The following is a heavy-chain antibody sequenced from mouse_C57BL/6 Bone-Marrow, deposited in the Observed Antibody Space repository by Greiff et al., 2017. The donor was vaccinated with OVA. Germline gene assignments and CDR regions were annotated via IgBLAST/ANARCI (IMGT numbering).Heavy chain of an antibody. CDR3: ARHNYYGSSPFDY. D-gene: IGHD1-1*01. V-gene: IGHV5-6*01. J-gene: IGHJ2*01. CDR1: GFTFSREG. Sequence: EVKVVESGGDLVKPGGSLKLSCAASGFTFSREGTSWVLQSPNNMLDIISTISRCCSSTYYPDSVKGRFTISRDNAKNTLYLQMSSLKSEDTAMYYCARHNYYGSSPFDYWGQGTTLTVSS. CDR2: ISRCCSST.